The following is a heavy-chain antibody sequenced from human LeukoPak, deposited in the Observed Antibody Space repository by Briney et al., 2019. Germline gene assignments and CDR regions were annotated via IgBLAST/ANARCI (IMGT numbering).Heavy chain of an antibody. V-gene: IGHV3-21*01. J-gene: IGHJ3*02. CDR2: ISSSSSYI. CDR1: GFTFSSYS. D-gene: IGHD2-21*01. CDR3: ARDVVGRRRGAFDI. Sequence: GGSLRLSCAASGFTFSSYSMNWVRQAPGKGLEWVSSISSSSSYIYYADSVKGRFTISRDNAKNSLYLQMNSLRAEDTAVYYCARDVVGRRRGAFDIWGQGTMLTVSS.